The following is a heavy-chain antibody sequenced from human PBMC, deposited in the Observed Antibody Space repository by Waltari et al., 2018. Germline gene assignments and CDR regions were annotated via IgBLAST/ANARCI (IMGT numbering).Heavy chain of an antibody. J-gene: IGHJ5*02. CDR3: ARAQDCSGGSCWGSWFDP. Sequence: QVQLQESGPGLVKPSETLSLTCTVSGGSISSYYWSWIRQPPGKGLEWIGYIYYSGSTNYYTSLKSRVTISVDTSKNQFSLKLSSVTAADTAVYYCARAQDCSGGSCWGSWFDPWGQGTLVTVSS. D-gene: IGHD2-15*01. CDR1: GGSISSYY. V-gene: IGHV4-59*01. CDR2: IYYSGST.